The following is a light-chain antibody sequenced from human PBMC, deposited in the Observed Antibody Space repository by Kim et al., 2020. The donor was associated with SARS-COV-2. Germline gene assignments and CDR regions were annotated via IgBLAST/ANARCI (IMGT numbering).Light chain of an antibody. J-gene: IGLJ3*02. V-gene: IGLV2-18*02. CDR2: EVR. CDR3: SSYTTSKTWV. Sequence: QSALTQPPAVSGSTGQSVTISCTGTSSDVGYYDRVSWYQQPPGTVPKLIIYEVRNRPSGVPDRFSGFKSGNTASLTIFGLQAEDEADYYCSSYTTSKTWVFGGGTPADRP. CDR1: SSDVGYYDR.